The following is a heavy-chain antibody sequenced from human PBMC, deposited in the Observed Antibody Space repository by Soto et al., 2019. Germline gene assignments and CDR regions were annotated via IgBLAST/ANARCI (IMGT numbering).Heavy chain of an antibody. CDR2: ISGYNGDT. J-gene: IGHJ6*02. CDR1: GYPFTRYR. Sequence: LVQSAADLRQPGASVKVSCKASGYPFTRYRIRWVRQAPGQGLEWMGWISGYNGDTEYSKNFQGRLTMTIDTSTTTAPMELRSLRSDDTAVYYCARASLTIFGSPYGMDVWGQGTSVTVSS. CDR3: ARASLTIFGSPYGMDV. D-gene: IGHD3-3*01. V-gene: IGHV1-18*04.